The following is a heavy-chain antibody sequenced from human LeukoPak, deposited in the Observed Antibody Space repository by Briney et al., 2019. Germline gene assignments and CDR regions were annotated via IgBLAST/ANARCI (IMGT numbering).Heavy chain of an antibody. CDR2: IYHSGST. Sequence: SETLSLTCTVSGASSSGSSYFWGWIRQPPGKGLEWIGSIYHSGSTYYNPSLKSRVTISVDTSKNQFSLKLSSVTAADTAVYYCARGENWFDPWGQGTLVTVSS. CDR1: GASSSGSSYF. J-gene: IGHJ5*02. CDR3: ARGENWFDP. V-gene: IGHV4-39*07.